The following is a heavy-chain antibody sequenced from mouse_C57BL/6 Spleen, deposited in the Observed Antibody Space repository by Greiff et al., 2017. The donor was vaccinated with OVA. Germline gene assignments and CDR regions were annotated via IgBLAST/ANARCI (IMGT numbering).Heavy chain of an antibody. CDR3: VRGTTVDWFAY. CDR1: GFNIKDYY. J-gene: IGHJ3*01. CDR2: IDPEDGET. Sequence: VHVKQSGAELVKPGASVKLSCTASGFNIKDYYMHWVKQRTEQGLEWIGRIDPEDGETKYAPKFQGKATITADTSSNTAYLQLSSLTSEDTAVYYCVRGTTVDWFAYWGQGTLVTVSA. V-gene: IGHV14-2*01. D-gene: IGHD1-1*01.